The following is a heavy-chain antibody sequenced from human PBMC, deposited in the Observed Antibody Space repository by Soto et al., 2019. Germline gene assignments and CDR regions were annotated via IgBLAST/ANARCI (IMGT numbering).Heavy chain of an antibody. CDR3: ARDPSRAEVPAAIRAIGEVGYYYYYGMDV. D-gene: IGHD2-2*02. Sequence: GASVKVSCKASGGTFSSYAISWVRQAPGQGLEWMGGIIPILGTANYAQKFQGRVTITADESTSTAYMELSSRRSEDTAVYYCARDPSRAEVPAAIRAIGEVGYYYYYGMDVWGQGTTVTVSS. CDR1: GGTFSSYA. V-gene: IGHV1-69*13. CDR2: IIPILGTA. J-gene: IGHJ6*02.